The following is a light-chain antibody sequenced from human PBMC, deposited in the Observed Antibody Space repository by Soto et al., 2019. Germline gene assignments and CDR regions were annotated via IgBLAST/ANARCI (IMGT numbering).Light chain of an antibody. J-gene: IGKJ1*01. Sequence: DIQMTQSPSSLSASVGDRVSITCRASQSISSYLNWYQQKPGKAPKLLIYAASSLQSGVPSRFSGSASGTDFTLTISSLQPEDFATYFCQQSYRTWTFGQGTKVEIK. CDR1: QSISSY. CDR3: QQSYRTWT. CDR2: AAS. V-gene: IGKV1-39*01.